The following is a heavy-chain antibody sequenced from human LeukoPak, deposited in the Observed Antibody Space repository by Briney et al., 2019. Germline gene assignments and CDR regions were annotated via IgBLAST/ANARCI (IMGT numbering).Heavy chain of an antibody. CDR2: IYYSGST. D-gene: IGHD1-26*01. J-gene: IGHJ3*02. CDR1: GGSISSYY. CDR3: ARLSGLVGVAFDI. Sequence: SETLSLTCTVSGGSISSYYWSWIRQPPGKGLEWIGYIYYSGSTNYNPSPKSRVTISVDTSKNQFSLKLSSVTAADTAVYYCARLSGLVGVAFDIWGQGTMVTVSS. V-gene: IGHV4-59*08.